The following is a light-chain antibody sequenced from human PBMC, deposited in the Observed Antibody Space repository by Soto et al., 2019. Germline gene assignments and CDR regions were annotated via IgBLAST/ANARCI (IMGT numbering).Light chain of an antibody. CDR2: GAC. J-gene: IGKJ1*01. V-gene: IGKV3-20*01. CDR3: QQYGSSPQT. Sequence: IVLTQSPGTLSLSPGERATLSCRASQSVRSSYLAWYQQKPGQAPRLLIYGACSRATGIPDRFSGSGSGTDFTLTISRLEPKDFAVYYGQQYGSSPQTFGQGTKVEIK. CDR1: QSVRSSY.